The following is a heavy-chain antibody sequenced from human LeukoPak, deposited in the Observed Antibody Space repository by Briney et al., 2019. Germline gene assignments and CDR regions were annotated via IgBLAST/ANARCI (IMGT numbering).Heavy chain of an antibody. CDR1: GFTFSNYA. J-gene: IGHJ4*02. D-gene: IGHD2/OR15-2a*01. CDR3: ARDRVLYPRLFDY. V-gene: IGHV3-23*01. CDR2: ISGSGGST. Sequence: GGSLRLSCAVSGFTFSNYAMSWVRQAPGKGLEWVSGISGSGGSTFYADSVKGRFTISRDNAKNSLYLQMNSLRAEDTAVYYCARDRVLYPRLFDYWGQGTLVTVSS.